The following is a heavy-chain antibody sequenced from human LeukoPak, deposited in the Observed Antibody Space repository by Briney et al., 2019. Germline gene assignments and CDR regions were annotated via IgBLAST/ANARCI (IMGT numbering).Heavy chain of an antibody. D-gene: IGHD3-3*01. CDR3: ARESGDFWSGYSFDY. CDR2: IDSDGSST. J-gene: IGHJ4*02. Sequence: GGSLRLSCVASGFTFSSYWMHWVRQPPGKGLVWVSHIDSDGSSTTYADSVKGRFTISRDNAKNSLYLQMNSLRAEDTAVYYCARESGDFWSGYSFDYWGQGTLVTVSS. V-gene: IGHV3-74*01. CDR1: GFTFSSYW.